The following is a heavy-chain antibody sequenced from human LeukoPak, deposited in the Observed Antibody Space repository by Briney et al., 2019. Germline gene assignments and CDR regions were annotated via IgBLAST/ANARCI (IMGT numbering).Heavy chain of an antibody. CDR1: GFTLSSYW. D-gene: IGHD2-2*01. Sequence: GGSLRLSCAASGFTLSSYWMHWVRQAPGKGLVWVSHIKNDGSSINYADSVQGRFTISRDNAKNTLYLQMNSLRAEDTAVYYCARGVSSVVVPAVLRGFDPWGQGTLVTVSS. CDR3: ARGVSSVVVPAVLRGFDP. CDR2: IKNDGSSI. V-gene: IGHV3-74*01. J-gene: IGHJ5*02.